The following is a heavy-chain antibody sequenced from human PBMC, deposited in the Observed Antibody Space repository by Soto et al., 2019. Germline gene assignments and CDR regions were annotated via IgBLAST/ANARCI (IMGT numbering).Heavy chain of an antibody. CDR2: INHSGST. V-gene: IGHV4-34*01. Sequence: QVQLQQWGAGLLKPSETLSLTCAVYGGSFSGYYWSWIRQPPGKGLEWIGEINHSGSTNYNPSLKSRVTISLDTSKNQFSLKLSSVTAADTAVYYWARPLRGYYYYGTDVWGQGTTVTVSS. CDR3: ARPLRGYYYYGTDV. CDR1: GGSFSGYY. J-gene: IGHJ6*02.